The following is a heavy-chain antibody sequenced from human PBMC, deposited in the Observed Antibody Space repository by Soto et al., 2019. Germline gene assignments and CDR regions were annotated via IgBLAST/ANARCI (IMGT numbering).Heavy chain of an antibody. CDR2: ISHSGSST. Sequence: EVQFLESGGGLVQPGGSLRLSCAASGVTFSNYAMNWVRQAPGKGLEWVSGISHSGSSTYYADSVKGRFTISRDNSKNTLFLQMNSLTAEATAVYYCAKGSWVHHGSEGGNWLEPWGQGTLVTVSS. CDR3: AKGSWVHHGSEGGNWLEP. D-gene: IGHD3-10*01. CDR1: GVTFSNYA. J-gene: IGHJ5*02. V-gene: IGHV3-23*01.